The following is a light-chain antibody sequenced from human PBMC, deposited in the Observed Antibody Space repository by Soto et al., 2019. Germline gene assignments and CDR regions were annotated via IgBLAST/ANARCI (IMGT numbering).Light chain of an antibody. V-gene: IGKV1-39*01. Sequence: DIQMTQSPSSLSASVGDRVTITCRASQSISSYLNWYQQKPGKAPKLLIYAASSLQSGVPSRFSGSGSGTDFTLTISSLQPEDFATYYCQQSYSTPQILGPWTKVDIK. CDR2: AAS. CDR1: QSISSY. J-gene: IGKJ3*01. CDR3: QQSYSTPQI.